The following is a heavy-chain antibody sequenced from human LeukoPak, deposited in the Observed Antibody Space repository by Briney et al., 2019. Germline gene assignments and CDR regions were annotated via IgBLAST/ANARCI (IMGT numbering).Heavy chain of an antibody. CDR3: ARETDSTLFDY. J-gene: IGHJ4*02. CDR1: GFTFNIYE. CDR2: ISSSGSTI. D-gene: IGHD2-2*01. V-gene: IGHV3-48*03. Sequence: GGSLRLSCAASGFTFNIYEINWVRQAPGKGLEWVSYISSSGSTIYYADSVKGRFTISRDNAKNSLYLQMNSLRAEDTAVYYCARETDSTLFDYWGQGTLVTASS.